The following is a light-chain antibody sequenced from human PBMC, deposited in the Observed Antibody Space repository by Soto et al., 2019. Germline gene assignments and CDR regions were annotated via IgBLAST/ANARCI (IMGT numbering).Light chain of an antibody. J-gene: IGLJ1*01. V-gene: IGLV1-36*01. CDR3: AAWDDSLNGSYV. CDR1: SSNIGNNA. Sequence: QSVLTQPPSVSEAPRQRVTISCSGSSSNIGNNAVNWYQQLPGKAPKLLIYYDDLLPSGVSDRFSGSKSGTSASLAISGPQSEDEADYYCAAWDDSLNGSYVFGTGTKVTVL. CDR2: YDD.